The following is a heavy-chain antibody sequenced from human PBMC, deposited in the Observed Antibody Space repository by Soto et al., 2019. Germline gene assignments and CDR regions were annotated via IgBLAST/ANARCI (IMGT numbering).Heavy chain of an antibody. D-gene: IGHD2-15*01. V-gene: IGHV3-21*01. CDR1: GFTFSSYS. Sequence: GGSLRLSYAASGFTFSSYSMNWVRQAPGKRLERVSSISSSSSYIYYADSVKGRFTISRDNAKNSLYLQMNSLRAEDTAVYYCARDLIVVVVAATDYYYGMDVWGQGTTVTVSS. J-gene: IGHJ6*02. CDR3: ARDLIVVVVAATDYYYGMDV. CDR2: ISSSSSYI.